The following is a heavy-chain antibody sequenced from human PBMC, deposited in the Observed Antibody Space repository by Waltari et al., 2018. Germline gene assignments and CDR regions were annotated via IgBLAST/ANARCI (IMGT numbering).Heavy chain of an antibody. Sequence: QVQLVQSGAEVKKPGSSVKVSCKASGGTFSSYAISWVRQAPGQGLEWMGGSIPIFGTANYAQKFQGRVTITADESTSTAYRELSSLRSEDTAMYYCARCRTIFGDTKYYYYGMDVWGQGTTVTVSS. D-gene: IGHD3-3*01. J-gene: IGHJ6*02. CDR2: SIPIFGTA. V-gene: IGHV1-69*01. CDR1: GGTFSSYA. CDR3: ARCRTIFGDTKYYYYGMDV.